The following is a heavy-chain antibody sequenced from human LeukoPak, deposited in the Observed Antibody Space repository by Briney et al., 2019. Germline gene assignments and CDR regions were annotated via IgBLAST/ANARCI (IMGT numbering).Heavy chain of an antibody. CDR1: GFTFSDYY. V-gene: IGHV3-11*01. Sequence: GGSLRLSCAASGFTFSDYYMSWIRQAPGKGLEWISYISSSGDTIFYADSVKGRFTISRDNAKNSLYLQMNSLRADDTAVYYCARPAKRPPSAFDIWGQGTMVTVSS. J-gene: IGHJ3*02. D-gene: IGHD1-1*01. CDR2: ISSSGDTI. CDR3: ARPAKRPPSAFDI.